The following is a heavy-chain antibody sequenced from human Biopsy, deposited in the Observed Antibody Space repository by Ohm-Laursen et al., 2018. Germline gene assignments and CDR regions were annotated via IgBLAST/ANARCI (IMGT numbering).Heavy chain of an antibody. CDR3: AREGLWTTADY. Sequence: SLRLSCAASGFSFDNYVMKWFRQGPGKGLEWVGFIRSSGYGGTADYAAPVKGRITISRDDSKIFAYLQRTSLRAEDIAVYFCAREGLWTTADYWGQGTLVTVSS. V-gene: IGHV3-49*03. D-gene: IGHD3/OR15-3a*01. J-gene: IGHJ4*02. CDR2: IRSSGYGGTA. CDR1: GFSFDNYV.